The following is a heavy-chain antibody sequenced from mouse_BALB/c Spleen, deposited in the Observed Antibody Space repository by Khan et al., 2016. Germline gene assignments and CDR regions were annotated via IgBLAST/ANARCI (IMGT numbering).Heavy chain of an antibody. CDR3: ARVRQAVDY. D-gene: IGHD2-14*01. CDR1: GFTFSTYA. CDR2: IHSNGGST. J-gene: IGHJ4*01. V-gene: IGHV5-6-3*01. Sequence: EVELVESGGGLVQPGGSLKLSCAASGFTFSTYAMSWVRQTPDKRLELVATIHSNGGSTYYPDHLKGRFTISRDNAKHPLYLQMSSLKTGDTAMYYWARVRQAVDYWGQGTSVTVTS.